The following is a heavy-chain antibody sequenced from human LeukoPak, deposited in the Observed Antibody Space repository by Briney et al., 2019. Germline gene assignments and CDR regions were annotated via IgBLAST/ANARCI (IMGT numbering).Heavy chain of an antibody. J-gene: IGHJ4*02. CDR1: GFTFSSYS. D-gene: IGHD4-17*01. CDR3: ARDPTTVTQGGDYFDY. CDR2: ISSRSSYI. V-gene: IGHV3-21*01. Sequence: GGSLRLSCAASGFTFSSYSMNWVRQAPGKGLEWVASISSRSSYIYYADSVKGRCTISRDNAKNSLYLKMNSLRAEDTAVYYCARDPTTVTQGGDYFDYWGQGTLVTVSS.